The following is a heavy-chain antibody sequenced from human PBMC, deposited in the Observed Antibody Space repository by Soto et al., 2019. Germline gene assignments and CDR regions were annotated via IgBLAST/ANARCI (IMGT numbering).Heavy chain of an antibody. Sequence: PGGSLRLSCAASGFTFSSYSMNWVRQAPGKGLEWVSSISSSSYIYYADSVKGRFTISRDNAKNSLYLQMNSLRAEDTAVYYCARDHMVRGVIYDYYYIXVWGKGTTVTVSS. V-gene: IGHV3-21*01. CDR2: ISSSSYI. J-gene: IGHJ6*03. CDR3: ARDHMVRGVIYDYYYIXV. D-gene: IGHD3-10*01. CDR1: GFTFSSYS.